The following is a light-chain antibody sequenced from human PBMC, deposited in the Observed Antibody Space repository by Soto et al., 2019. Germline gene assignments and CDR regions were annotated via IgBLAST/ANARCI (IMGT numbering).Light chain of an antibody. CDR1: SSDIGAFNH. Sequence: SFLTQPASMSDSPGQSITISCIGTSSDIGAFNHVSWHQQHPGKAPKLIIYDVIHRPSGVSSRFSGSKTGNTASLIISGLQAEDEADYYCSSYTSSSSYVFGSGTKVTVL. CDR3: SSYTSSSSYV. V-gene: IGLV2-14*03. J-gene: IGLJ1*01. CDR2: DVI.